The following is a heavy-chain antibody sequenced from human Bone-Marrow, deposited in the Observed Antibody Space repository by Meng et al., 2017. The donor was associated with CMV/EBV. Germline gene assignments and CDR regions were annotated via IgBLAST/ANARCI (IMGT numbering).Heavy chain of an antibody. CDR1: FTSYY. J-gene: IGHJ5*02. V-gene: IGHV1-46*01. CDR2: INPSGGST. D-gene: IGHD2-2*01. Sequence: FTSYYRHWVRQAPGQGLEWMGIINPSGGSTSYAQKFQGRVTMTRDTSTSTVYMELSSLRSEDTAVYYCARGGSGRRYQLLWGNWFDPWGQGTLVTVSS. CDR3: ARGGSGRRYQLLWGNWFDP.